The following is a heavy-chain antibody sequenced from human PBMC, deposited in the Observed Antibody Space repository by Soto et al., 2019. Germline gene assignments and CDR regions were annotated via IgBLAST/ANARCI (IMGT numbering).Heavy chain of an antibody. Sequence: SETLSLTCAVYGGSFSNYYWTWIRQPPGKGLEWIGEINHSGRANYNPSLKSRVTISEDTSKNQFSLKLNYVTAADAAVYYCARARLRSLEWSYSAKGRFQYNGMDVWGQGTTVTVSS. CDR2: INHSGRA. J-gene: IGHJ6*02. D-gene: IGHD3-3*01. CDR3: ARARLRSLEWSYSAKGRFQYNGMDV. CDR1: GGSFSNYY. V-gene: IGHV4-34*01.